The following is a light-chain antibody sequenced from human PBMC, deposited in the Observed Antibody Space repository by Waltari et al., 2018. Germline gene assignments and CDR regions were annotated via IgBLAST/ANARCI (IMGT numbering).Light chain of an antibody. CDR1: SGYTTPA. Sequence: QLMLTQSPSASASLGASAKFNSSLSSGYTTPAIAWHQQRPEKGPRYVMKGKSDGSHTKGDGIPDRFSGYSSGAGRYLTISNLQSAAEADYCCQLWGSVFVFAVGTQLTDL. V-gene: IGLV4-69*01. CDR3: QLWGSVFV. J-gene: IGLJ3*02. CDR2: GKSDGSH.